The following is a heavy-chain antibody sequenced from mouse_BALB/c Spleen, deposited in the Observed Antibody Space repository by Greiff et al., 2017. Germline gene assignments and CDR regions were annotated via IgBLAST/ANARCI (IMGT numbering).Heavy chain of an antibody. V-gene: IGHV5-4*02. CDR2: ISDGGSYT. CDR3: ARDGITTVVGGAY. D-gene: IGHD1-1*01. Sequence: LVESGGGLVKPGGSLKLSCAASGFTFSDYYMYWVPQTPEKRLEWVATISDGGSYTYYPDSVKGRFTISRYNAKNNLYLQMSSLKSEDTAMYYCARDGITTVVGGAYWGQGTLVTVSA. J-gene: IGHJ3*01. CDR1: GFTFSDYY.